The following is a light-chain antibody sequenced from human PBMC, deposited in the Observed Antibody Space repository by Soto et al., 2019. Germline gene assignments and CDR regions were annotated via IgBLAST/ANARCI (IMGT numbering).Light chain of an antibody. CDR2: DVS. Sequence: QSVLTQPASVSGSPGQSVTISCTGTGSDVGGYNYVSWYQQHPGKAPKLMIYDVSNRPSGVSDRFSGSKSGNTASLTISGLQAEDEADYYCSSYTGYSTLVFGTGTKGTVL. J-gene: IGLJ1*01. CDR3: SSYTGYSTLV. V-gene: IGLV2-14*01. CDR1: GSDVGGYNY.